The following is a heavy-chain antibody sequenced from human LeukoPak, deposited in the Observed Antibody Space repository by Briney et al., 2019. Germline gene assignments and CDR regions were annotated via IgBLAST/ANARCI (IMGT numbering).Heavy chain of an antibody. CDR2: TSGSGITT. J-gene: IGHJ4*02. Sequence: GGSLRLSCAPSGFTFSSYAMSWVRQAPDKGLEWVSSTSGSGITTYYGDSVKGRFTTSRDNSKNTLYLQMNSLRAEDTAVYYCARISTSSPSDHWGQGTLVTVSS. CDR1: GFTFSSYA. D-gene: IGHD2/OR15-2a*01. V-gene: IGHV3-23*01. CDR3: ARISTSSPSDH.